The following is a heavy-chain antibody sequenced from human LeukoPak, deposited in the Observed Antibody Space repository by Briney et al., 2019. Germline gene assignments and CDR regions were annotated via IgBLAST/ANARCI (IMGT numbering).Heavy chain of an antibody. V-gene: IGHV3-30-3*01. CDR2: ISYDGSNK. D-gene: IGHD4-17*01. CDR1: GFTFSSYA. Sequence: GGSLRLSCAASGFTFSSYAMHWVRQAPGKGLEGVAVISYDGSNKYYADSVKGRFTISRDNSKNTLYLQMNSLRAEDTAVYYCARDPTTVTTSGLDYWGQGTLVTVSS. CDR3: ARDPTTVTTSGLDY. J-gene: IGHJ4*02.